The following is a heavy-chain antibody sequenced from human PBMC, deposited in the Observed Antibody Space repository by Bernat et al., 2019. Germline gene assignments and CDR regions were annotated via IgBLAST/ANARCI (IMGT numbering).Heavy chain of an antibody. Sequence: QLQLQESGPGLVKPSETLSLTCTVSGGSISSSSYYWGWIRQPPGKGLEWIGSIYYSGSTYYNPSLKSRVTISGDTSKTQFSLRLSSVTTADTAVYYCARGAAASNGVSDYWGQGTLVTVSS. V-gene: IGHV4-39*01. CDR3: ARGAAASNGVSDY. D-gene: IGHD6-13*01. CDR1: GGSISSSSYY. J-gene: IGHJ4*02. CDR2: IYYSGST.